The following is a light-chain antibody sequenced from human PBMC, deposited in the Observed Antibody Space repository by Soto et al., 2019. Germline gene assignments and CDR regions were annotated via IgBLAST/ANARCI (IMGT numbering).Light chain of an antibody. J-gene: IGLJ2*01. CDR3: SSYTVSTDVV. Sequence: QSALTQPASLSGSPGQSVTISCSGTTSDFVNYNYVSWYQHHPGKAPQLILFEVSNRPSGVSSRFSGSKSGNTASLIISGLQAEDAAYYYCSSYTVSTDVVFGGGTKLTVL. V-gene: IGLV2-14*01. CDR2: EVS. CDR1: TSDFVNYNY.